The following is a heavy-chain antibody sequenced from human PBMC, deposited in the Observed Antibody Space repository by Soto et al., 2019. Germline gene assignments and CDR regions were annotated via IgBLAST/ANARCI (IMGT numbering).Heavy chain of an antibody. CDR1: GYNFINYV. Sequence: QVQWVQSGAEVKKPGASVRVSCKTSGYNFINYVITWVRQAPGQGLEWMGWLSAYNGDTSSSEKLQDRFTMTTDTSTNTVYMDLRSLTSDDTGVYYCARWSAIVGGAEALDVWGKGTMVIVSS. CDR2: LSAYNGDT. V-gene: IGHV1-18*01. J-gene: IGHJ3*01. D-gene: IGHD1-26*01. CDR3: ARWSAIVGGAEALDV.